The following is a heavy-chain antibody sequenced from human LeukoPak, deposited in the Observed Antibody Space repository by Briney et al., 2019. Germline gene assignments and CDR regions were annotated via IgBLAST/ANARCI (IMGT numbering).Heavy chain of an antibody. V-gene: IGHV3-30*18. Sequence: GGSLRLSCAASGFTFSSYGMHWVRQAPGKGLEWVAVISYDGSNKYYADSVKGRFTISRDNSKNTLYLQMNSLRAEDTAVYYCAKDPYYSSSWYCYYYVMDVWGQGTTVTVSS. CDR2: ISYDGSNK. D-gene: IGHD6-13*01. CDR1: GFTFSSYG. CDR3: AKDPYYSSSWYCYYYVMDV. J-gene: IGHJ6*02.